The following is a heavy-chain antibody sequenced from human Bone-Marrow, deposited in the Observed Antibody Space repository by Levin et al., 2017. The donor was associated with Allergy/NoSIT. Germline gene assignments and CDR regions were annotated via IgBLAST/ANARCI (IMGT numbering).Heavy chain of an antibody. CDR2: IYYSGNT. J-gene: IGHJ3*02. CDR3: ARHRVSRYYDKVDI. Sequence: PSETLSLTCIVSGGSISSSSYYWGWIRQPPGKGLEWIGSIYYSGNTYYNPSLKSRVTISVDTSKNQFSLKLTSVTAADTAVYYCARHRVSRYYDKVDIWGQGTMVTVSS. CDR1: GGSISSSSYY. D-gene: IGHD3-22*01. V-gene: IGHV4-39*01.